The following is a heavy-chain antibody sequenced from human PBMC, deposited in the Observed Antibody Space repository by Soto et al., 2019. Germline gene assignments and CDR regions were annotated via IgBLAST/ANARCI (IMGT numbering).Heavy chain of an antibody. V-gene: IGHV4-34*01. Sequence: SETLSLTCAFYGGSFSGYYWSWIRQPPGKGLEWIGEINHSGSTNYNPSLKSRVTISVDTSKNQFSLKLSSVTAADTAVYYCARHVHYYDPMGFDYLGQGPLVTVSS. D-gene: IGHD3-22*01. CDR3: ARHVHYYDPMGFDY. CDR1: GGSFSGYY. J-gene: IGHJ4*02. CDR2: INHSGST.